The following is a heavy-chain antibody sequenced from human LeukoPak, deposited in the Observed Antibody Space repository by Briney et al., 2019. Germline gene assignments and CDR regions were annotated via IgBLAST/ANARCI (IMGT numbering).Heavy chain of an antibody. D-gene: IGHD6-13*01. CDR2: INTNTGNP. J-gene: IGHJ6*02. Sequence: GASVKVSCKASGYTFTGYYMHWVRQAPRQGLEWMGWINTNTGNPTYAQGFTGRFVFSLDTSVSTAYLQISSLKAEDTAVYYCARDTYSSSWYWYGLDVWGQGTTVTVSS. V-gene: IGHV7-4-1*02. CDR1: GYTFTGYY. CDR3: ARDTYSSSWYWYGLDV.